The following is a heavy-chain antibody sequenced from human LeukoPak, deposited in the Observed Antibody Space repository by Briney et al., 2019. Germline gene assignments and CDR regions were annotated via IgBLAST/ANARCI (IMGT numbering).Heavy chain of an antibody. CDR3: ARGSGSSWYFYFDY. CDR2: ISSSGSTI. CDR1: GFTFSSYE. D-gene: IGHD6-13*01. V-gene: IGHV3-48*03. Sequence: GGSLRLSCAASGFTFSSYEMNWVRQAPGKGLEWVSYISSSGSTIYYADSVKGRFTISRDNAKNSVYLQMNSLRAEDTALYYCARGSGSSWYFYFDYWGQGTLVTVSS. J-gene: IGHJ4*02.